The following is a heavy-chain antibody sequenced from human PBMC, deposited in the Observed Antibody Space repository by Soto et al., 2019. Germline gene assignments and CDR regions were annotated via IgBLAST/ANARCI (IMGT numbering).Heavy chain of an antibody. CDR2: IGTAGDT. Sequence: EVQLVESGGGLVQPGGSLRLSCAASGFTFSSYDMHWVRQVTGKGLEWVSAIGTAGDTYYPGSVKGRFTISRENDXNSLYLQMNSLRAGDTAVYYCARTASGWYRGAFDIWGQGTVVTVSS. V-gene: IGHV3-13*04. D-gene: IGHD6-19*01. CDR1: GFTFSSYD. CDR3: ARTASGWYRGAFDI. J-gene: IGHJ3*02.